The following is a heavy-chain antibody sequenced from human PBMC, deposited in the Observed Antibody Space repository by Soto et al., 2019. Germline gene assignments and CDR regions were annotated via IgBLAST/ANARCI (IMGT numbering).Heavy chain of an antibody. CDR1: VFTVSSNY. CDR3: ARDRKFNSATGAYYYYYGMDV. J-gene: IGHJ6*02. D-gene: IGHD3-10*01. CDR2: IYSGGST. Sequence: GSLRLSGAASVFTVSSNYMSWVRQAPGKGLEWVSVIYSGGSTYYADSVKGRFTISRDNSKNTLYLQMNSLRAEDTAVYYCARDRKFNSATGAYYYYYGMDVWGQGTTVTVSS. V-gene: IGHV3-53*01.